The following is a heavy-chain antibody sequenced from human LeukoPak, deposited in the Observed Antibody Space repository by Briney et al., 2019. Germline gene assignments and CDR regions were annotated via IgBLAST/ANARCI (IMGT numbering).Heavy chain of an antibody. CDR3: ARGGDYGDWGWFDP. CDR2: ISAYNGNT. CDR1: GYTFTSYG. D-gene: IGHD4-17*01. Sequence: ASVKVSCKASGYTFTSYGITWVRQAPGQGLEWMGWISAYNGNTNYAQKLQGRVTMTTDTSTSTAYVELRSLRSDDTAMYYCARGGDYGDWGWFDPWGQGTLVTVSS. V-gene: IGHV1-18*01. J-gene: IGHJ5*02.